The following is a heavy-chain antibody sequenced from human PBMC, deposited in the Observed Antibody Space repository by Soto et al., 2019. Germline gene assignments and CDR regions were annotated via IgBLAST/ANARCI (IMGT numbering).Heavy chain of an antibody. CDR3: ARLGRGITIFGVVTEPRYYFDY. D-gene: IGHD3-3*01. V-gene: IGHV1-46*01. J-gene: IGHJ4*02. Sequence: ASVKVSCKASGYTFTNYYMHWVRQAPGQGLEWMGRINASSGNTKYAQKFQGRITITRDTSASTAYLQWSSLKASDTAMYYCARLGRGITIFGVVTEPRYYFDYWGQGTLVTVSS. CDR2: INASSGNT. CDR1: GYTFTNYY.